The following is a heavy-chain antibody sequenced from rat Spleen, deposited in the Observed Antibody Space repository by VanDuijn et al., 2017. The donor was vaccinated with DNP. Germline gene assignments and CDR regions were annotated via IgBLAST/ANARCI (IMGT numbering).Heavy chain of an antibody. Sequence: EVQLQESGSGLVKPSQSLSLTCSVTGYSITSNYWGWIRQFPGNKMEYIGHISYSGSTNYNPSLKNRISITRDTSKNHFFLHLNSVTSEDTATYYCARWTRYFDYWGQGVMVTVSS. V-gene: IGHV3-1*01. CDR1: GYSITSNY. CDR3: ARWTRYFDY. CDR2: ISYSGST. J-gene: IGHJ2*01. D-gene: IGHD1-7*01.